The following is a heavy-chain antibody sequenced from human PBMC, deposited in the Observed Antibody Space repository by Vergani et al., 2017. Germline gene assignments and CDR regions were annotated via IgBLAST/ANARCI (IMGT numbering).Heavy chain of an antibody. Sequence: EVQLLESGGGLVQPGGSLRLSCAASGFTFSSYAMSWVRQAPGKGLEWVSAISGSGGSTYYADSVKGRFTISRDNSKNTPYLQMNSLRAEDTAVYYCAKAGGGTHRDYYYYYYMDVWGKGTTVTVSS. J-gene: IGHJ6*03. D-gene: IGHD1-26*01. CDR1: GFTFSSYA. V-gene: IGHV3-23*01. CDR2: ISGSGGST. CDR3: AKAGGGTHRDYYYYYYMDV.